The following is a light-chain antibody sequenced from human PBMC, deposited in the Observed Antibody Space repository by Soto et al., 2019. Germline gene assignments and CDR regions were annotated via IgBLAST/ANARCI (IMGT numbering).Light chain of an antibody. Sequence: DIQMTQSPSALSASVGDRVTITCRASQSVSNWLAWYRQKPGEAPKLLIYEGSTLERGVPSRFSGSGSGTEFTLTISSLQPDDFSTFYCQRYDTCARTFGQGPNVEVK. V-gene: IGKV1-5*03. J-gene: IGKJ1*01. CDR1: QSVSNW. CDR3: QRYDTCART. CDR2: EGS.